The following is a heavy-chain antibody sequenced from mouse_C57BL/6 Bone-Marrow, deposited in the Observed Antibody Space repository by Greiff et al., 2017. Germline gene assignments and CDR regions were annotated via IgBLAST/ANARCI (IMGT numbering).Heavy chain of an antibody. CDR1: GYTFTSYW. J-gene: IGHJ4*01. D-gene: IGHD3-2*02. CDR3: HSSGWYAMDY. Sequence: QVQLQQSGAELAKPGASVKLSCKASGYTFTSYWMHWVKQRPGQGLEWIGYINPSSGYTKYNQKFKDKATLTADKSSSTAYMRLSGLTYEDSAVYCCHSSGWYAMDYWGQGTSVTVSS. CDR2: INPSSGYT. V-gene: IGHV1-7*01.